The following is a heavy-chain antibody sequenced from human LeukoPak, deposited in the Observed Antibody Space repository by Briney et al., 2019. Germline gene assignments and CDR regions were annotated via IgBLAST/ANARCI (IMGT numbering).Heavy chain of an antibody. CDR1: GDSITTHY. J-gene: IGHJ5*02. Sequence: PSETLSLTCTVSGDSITTHYWSWIRQPPGKGLEWIGYIYYSGSTNYNPSLKSRVTISVDTSKNQFSLKLSSVTAADTAVYYCARGGGSGRHRTNGWFDPWGQGTLVTVSS. CDR2: IYYSGST. CDR3: ARGGGSGRHRTNGWFDP. D-gene: IGHD3-10*01. V-gene: IGHV4-59*11.